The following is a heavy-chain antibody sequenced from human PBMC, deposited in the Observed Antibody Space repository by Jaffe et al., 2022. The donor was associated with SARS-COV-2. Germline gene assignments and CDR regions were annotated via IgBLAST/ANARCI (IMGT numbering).Heavy chain of an antibody. CDR1: GYTLTELS. V-gene: IGHV1-24*01. CDR2: FDPEDGET. Sequence: QVQLVQSGAEVKKPGASVKVSCKVSGYTLTELSMHWVRQAPGKGLEWMGGFDPEDGETIYAQKFQGRVTMTEDTSTDTAYMELSSLRSEDTAVYYCATDALSTVTSLSWFAFDIWGQGTMVTVSS. D-gene: IGHD4-17*01. J-gene: IGHJ3*02. CDR3: ATDALSTVTSLSWFAFDI.